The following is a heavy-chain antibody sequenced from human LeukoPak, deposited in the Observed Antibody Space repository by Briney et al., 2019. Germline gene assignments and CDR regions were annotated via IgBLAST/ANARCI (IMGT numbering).Heavy chain of an antibody. CDR3: ARRGDGFDY. V-gene: IGHV4-34*01. J-gene: IGHJ4*02. Sequence: SETLSLTCAVYGGSFSGYYWSWIRQPPGKGLEWIGEINHSGSTNYNPSLKSRVTISVDTSKNQFSLKLNSVTAADTAVYYCARRGDGFDYWGQGTLVTVSS. CDR2: INHSGST. CDR1: GGSFSGYY. D-gene: IGHD3-10*01.